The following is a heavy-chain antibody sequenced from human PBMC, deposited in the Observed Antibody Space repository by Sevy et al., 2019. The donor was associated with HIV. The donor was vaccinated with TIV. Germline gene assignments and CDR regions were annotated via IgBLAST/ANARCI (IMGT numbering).Heavy chain of an antibody. J-gene: IGHJ4*02. CDR2: ISYDGSNK. CDR1: GFTFSSYA. CDR3: ARGHGPTEFLIDY. D-gene: IGHD2-21*01. Sequence: GPLRLSCAASGFTFSSYAIHWVRQAPGKGLEWVAVISYDGSNKYYADSVKGRFTISRDNSKNTLYLQMNSLRAEDTAVYYCARGHGPTEFLIDYWGQGTLVTVSS. V-gene: IGHV3-30-3*01.